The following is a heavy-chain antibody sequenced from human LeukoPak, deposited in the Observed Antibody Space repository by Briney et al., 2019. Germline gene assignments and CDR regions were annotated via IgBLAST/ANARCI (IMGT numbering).Heavy chain of an antibody. V-gene: IGHV3-23*01. J-gene: IGHJ4*02. D-gene: IGHD5-18*01. CDR1: GFTLSNYS. Sequence: GGSLRLSCAASGFTLSNYSMSWVRQAPGKGLERVSSISSSDGTTYYADSVKGRFTISRDNSKDTLYLQMNSLRAEDAAIYYCAKGRTGFSYGYGIDYWGQGTLVTVSS. CDR3: AKGRTGFSYGYGIDY. CDR2: ISSSDGTT.